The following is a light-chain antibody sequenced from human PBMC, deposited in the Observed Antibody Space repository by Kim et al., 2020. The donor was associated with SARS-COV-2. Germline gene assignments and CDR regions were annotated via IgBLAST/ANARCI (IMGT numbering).Light chain of an antibody. CDR1: SLRSYY. CDR3: NSRDSSGNHWV. J-gene: IGLJ3*02. V-gene: IGLV3-19*01. Sequence: ALGQTVRITCQGDSLRSYYASWYQQKPGQAPVLVIYGKNNRPSGIPDRFSGSSSGNTASLTITGAQAEDEADYYCNSRDSSGNHWVSGGGTQLTVL. CDR2: GKN.